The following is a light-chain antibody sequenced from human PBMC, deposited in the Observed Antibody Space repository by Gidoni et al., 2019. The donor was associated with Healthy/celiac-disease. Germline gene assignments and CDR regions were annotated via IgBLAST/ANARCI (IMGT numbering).Light chain of an antibody. CDR3: GTWDSSLSGVV. CDR2: DNK. V-gene: IGLV1-51*01. J-gene: IGLJ2*01. CDR1: SSNIGANS. Sequence: QPVLTQPPSVSAAQGQQVTISCSRSSSNIGANSVSCYPQFPGEAPQLLIYDNKKRPSGIPDRVSGSNSGTSATLGITGLQSGDEADYYCGTWDSSLSGVVFGGGTKLTVL.